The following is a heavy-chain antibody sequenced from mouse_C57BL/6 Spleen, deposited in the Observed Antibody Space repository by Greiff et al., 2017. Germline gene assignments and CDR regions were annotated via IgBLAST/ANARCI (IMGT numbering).Heavy chain of an antibody. CDR3: ARGYYGNYVGY. CDR2: IDPSDSYT. D-gene: IGHD2-1*01. CDR1: GYTFTSYW. J-gene: IGHJ2*01. Sequence: VQLQQPGAELVMPGASVKLSCKASGYTFTSYWLHWVKQRPGQGLEWIGEIDPSDSYTNYNQKFKGKSTLTVDKSSSTAYMQLSSLTSEDSAVYYCARGYYGNYVGYWGQGTTLTVSS. V-gene: IGHV1-69*01.